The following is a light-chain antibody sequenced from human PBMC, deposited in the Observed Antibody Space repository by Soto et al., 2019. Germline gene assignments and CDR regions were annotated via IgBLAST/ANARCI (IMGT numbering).Light chain of an antibody. CDR1: SSDVGGYNY. Sequence: QSALTQPPSAFGSPGQSVTISCTGTSSDVGGYNYVSWYQQHPGKAPKVMIYEVSKRPSGVPDRFAGSKSGNTASLTVSGLQAEDEADYYCSSYAGSNNYVFGTGTKLTVL. V-gene: IGLV2-8*01. CDR2: EVS. CDR3: SSYAGSNNYV. J-gene: IGLJ1*01.